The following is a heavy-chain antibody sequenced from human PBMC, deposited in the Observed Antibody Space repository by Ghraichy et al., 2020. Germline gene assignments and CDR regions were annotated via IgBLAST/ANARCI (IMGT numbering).Heavy chain of an antibody. CDR2: ISYDGNNK. CDR1: GFTFSSYV. CDR3: ARDGPQVVAVTRGDAFDV. Sequence: LRLACAASGFTFSSYVMHWVRQTPGKGLEWVALISYDGNNKNYADSVKGRFTISRDNSKNTLYLQMSSLRPEDTAVYYCARDGPQVVAVTRGDAFDVWGQGAMVTVSS. D-gene: IGHD2-15*01. V-gene: IGHV3-30*04. J-gene: IGHJ3*01.